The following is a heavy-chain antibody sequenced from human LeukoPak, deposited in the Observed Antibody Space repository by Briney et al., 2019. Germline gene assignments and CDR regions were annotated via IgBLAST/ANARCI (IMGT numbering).Heavy chain of an antibody. J-gene: IGHJ3*02. V-gene: IGHV3-23*01. CDR3: ARRYGGWGAFDI. CDR1: EFTYSAYA. CDR2: ISGDGRST. Sequence: GGSLRLSCAASEFTYSAYAMSWVRHTPGKGLERVSTISGDGRSTFYADSVKGRFTTSRDDSKTTLFLQMNSLRAEDTAIYYCARRYGGWGAFDIWGQGTVVTVSS. D-gene: IGHD4-23*01.